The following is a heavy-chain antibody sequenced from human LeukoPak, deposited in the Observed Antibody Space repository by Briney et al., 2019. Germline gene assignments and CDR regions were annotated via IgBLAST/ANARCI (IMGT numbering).Heavy chain of an antibody. CDR3: ARQNYPYSSSWYSGY. D-gene: IGHD6-13*01. CDR1: GGSISSSSYY. Sequence: PSETLSLTCTVSGGSISSSSYYWGWIRQPPGKGLEWIGSIYYSGSTYYNPSLKSRVTISVDTSKNQFSLKLSSVTAADTAVYYCARQNYPYSSSWYSGYWGQGTLVTVSS. CDR2: IYYSGST. V-gene: IGHV4-39*01. J-gene: IGHJ4*02.